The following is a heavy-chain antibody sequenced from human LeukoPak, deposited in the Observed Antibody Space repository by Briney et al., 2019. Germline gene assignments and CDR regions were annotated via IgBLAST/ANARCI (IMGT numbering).Heavy chain of an antibody. V-gene: IGHV3-21*01. CDR2: ISSSSSYI. Sequence: PGGSLRLSCAASGFTFSSYSMNWVRQAPGKGLEWVSSISSSSSYIYYADSVKDRFTISRDNAKNSLYLQMNSLRAEDTAVYYCARDRTYYDSEFDYWGQGTLVTVSS. J-gene: IGHJ4*02. CDR1: GFTFSSYS. D-gene: IGHD3-22*01. CDR3: ARDRTYYDSEFDY.